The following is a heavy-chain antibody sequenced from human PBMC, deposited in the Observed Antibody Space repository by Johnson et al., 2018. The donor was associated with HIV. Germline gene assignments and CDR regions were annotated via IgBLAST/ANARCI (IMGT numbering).Heavy chain of an antibody. CDR3: ANLPVGATGTDAFDI. D-gene: IGHD1-26*01. CDR1: GFTFSSYA. CDR2: RRCSGGRK. Sequence: VQLVESGGGLVQPGGSLRLACAASGFTFSSYAMRWVRQATGKGLEWGAARRCSGGRKYYADSVKGRCTICRDNSKNTLYLQMNSLRAEDTAVYYCANLPVGATGTDAFDIWGQGTMVTVSS. J-gene: IGHJ3*02. V-gene: IGHV3-23*04.